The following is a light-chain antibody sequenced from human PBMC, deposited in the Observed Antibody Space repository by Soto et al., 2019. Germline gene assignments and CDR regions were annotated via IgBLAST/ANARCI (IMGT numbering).Light chain of an antibody. CDR3: AAWDDSLRGV. Sequence: QSVLTQPPSASGTPGQRVTISCSGSSSNIGSKYVYWYQQLPGTAPKLLIYRSNQRPSGVPDRFSGSKSGTSASLAISGLRSEDEADYNCAAWDDSLRGVFGGGTMLTVL. CDR1: SSNIGSKY. J-gene: IGLJ3*02. CDR2: RSN. V-gene: IGLV1-47*01.